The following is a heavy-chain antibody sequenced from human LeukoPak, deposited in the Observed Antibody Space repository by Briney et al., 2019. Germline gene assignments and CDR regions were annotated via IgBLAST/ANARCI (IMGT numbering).Heavy chain of an antibody. J-gene: IGHJ6*02. CDR1: GFTVSSNY. D-gene: IGHD6-13*01. Sequence: PGGSLRLSCAASGFTVSSNYMGWVRQAPGKGLEWVSVIYSGGSTYYADSVKGRSTISRDNSKNTLYLQMNSLRAEDTAVYYCARGIAAAGKGYYYYYGTDVWGQGTTVTVSS. CDR3: ARGIAAAGKGYYYYYGTDV. CDR2: IYSGGST. V-gene: IGHV3-53*01.